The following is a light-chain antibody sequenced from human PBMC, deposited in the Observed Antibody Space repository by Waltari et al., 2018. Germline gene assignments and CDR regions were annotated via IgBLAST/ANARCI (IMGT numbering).Light chain of an antibody. CDR3: HQYNYWHLLT. CDR2: DAS. V-gene: IGKV3-15*01. CDR1: QRVSIN. J-gene: IGKJ5*01. Sequence: EVVMTQSPATLSVFRGERANHYCRASQRVSINLAWYQQKPRQAPRLLLYDASTRATGIPARFSGSGSCTAFTLPISSPQSADFATSYCHQYNYWHLLTFGQGTRLEIK.